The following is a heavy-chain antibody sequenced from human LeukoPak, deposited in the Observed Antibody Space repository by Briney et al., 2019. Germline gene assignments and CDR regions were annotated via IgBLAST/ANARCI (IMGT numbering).Heavy chain of an antibody. CDR3: ARSYHYDSSGYHLMVPDY. Sequence: GRSLRLSCAASGFTFSSCAMHWVRQAPGKGLEWVAVISYDGKNKYYADSVQGRFTISRDNSKNTLYLQMNSLRAEDTAVYYCARSYHYDSSGYHLMVPDYWGQGTLVTVSS. D-gene: IGHD3-22*01. J-gene: IGHJ4*02. V-gene: IGHV3-30*04. CDR1: GFTFSSCA. CDR2: ISYDGKNK.